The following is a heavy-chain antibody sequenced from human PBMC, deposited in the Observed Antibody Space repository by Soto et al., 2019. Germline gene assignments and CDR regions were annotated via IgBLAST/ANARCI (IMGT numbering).Heavy chain of an antibody. CDR1: GYSFTSYW. J-gene: IGHJ6*02. D-gene: IGHD3-10*01. CDR3: AGGGVRGVITRTRDYYGMDV. Sequence: PGESLKISCKDSGYSFTSYWIGWVRQMHGKGLECMGIIYPGDSDTRYSPSFQGQVTISADKSISTAYLQWSSLKASDTAMYYCAGGGVRGVITRTRDYYGMDVWGQGTTVTVSS. CDR2: IYPGDSDT. V-gene: IGHV5-51*01.